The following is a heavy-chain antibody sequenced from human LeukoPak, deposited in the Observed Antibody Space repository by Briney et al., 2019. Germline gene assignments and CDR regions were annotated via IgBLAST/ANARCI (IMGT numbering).Heavy chain of an antibody. J-gene: IGHJ4*02. Sequence: PGGSLRLSCSASGFTFSSFAMHWVRQAPGKGLEYVSAIHSNGGSTYYADSVKGRFTISRDNSKNTLSLQMSSLRAEDTAVYYCARGISIAAAFDYWGQGTLVTVSS. V-gene: IGHV3-64D*09. CDR3: ARGISIAAAFDY. CDR2: IHSNGGST. D-gene: IGHD6-25*01. CDR1: GFTFSSFA.